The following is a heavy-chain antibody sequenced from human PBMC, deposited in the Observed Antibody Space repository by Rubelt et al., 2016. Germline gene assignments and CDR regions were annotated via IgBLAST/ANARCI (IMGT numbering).Heavy chain of an antibody. V-gene: IGHV4-39*02. D-gene: IGHD5-24*01. Sequence: QLQLQESGPGLVKPSETLSLTCTVSGGSISSSSYYWGWIRQPPGKGLEWIGSIYYSWCTYYNPSLMSGGTYSVDTSKNQFSRKLSSVTDADTAVYDCARDGYKMYGMDVWGQGTTVTVSS. CDR3: ARDGYKMYGMDV. CDR1: GGSISSSSYY. CDR2: IYYSWCT. J-gene: IGHJ6*02.